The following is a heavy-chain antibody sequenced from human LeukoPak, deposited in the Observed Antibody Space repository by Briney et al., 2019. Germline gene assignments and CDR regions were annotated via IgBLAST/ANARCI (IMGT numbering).Heavy chain of an antibody. V-gene: IGHV4-59*01. Sequence: SETLSLTCTVSGGSISSYYWSWIRQPPGKGLEWIGYIYYSGSINYNPPLKSRVTISVDTSKNQFSLKLSSVTAADTAVYYCARGMFYDRGVPFDYWGQGTLVTVSS. CDR2: IYYSGSI. J-gene: IGHJ4*02. CDR1: GGSISSYY. CDR3: ARGMFYDRGVPFDY. D-gene: IGHD3-22*01.